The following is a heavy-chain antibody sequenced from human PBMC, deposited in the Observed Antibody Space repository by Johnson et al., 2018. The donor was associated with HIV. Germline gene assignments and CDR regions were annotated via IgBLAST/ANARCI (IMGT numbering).Heavy chain of an antibody. J-gene: IGHJ3*02. V-gene: IGHV3-11*04. CDR1: GFTFSDYY. CDR2: ISSSGSTI. CDR3: ARWSTEGSDAFDI. Sequence: QVQLVESGGGVVQPGRSLRLSCAASGFTFSDYYMSWIRQAPGKGLEWVSYISSSGSTIYYADSVKGRFTISRDNAKNSLYLQMNSLRAEDTAVYYCARWSTEGSDAFDIWGQGTMVTVSS. D-gene: IGHD1-26*01.